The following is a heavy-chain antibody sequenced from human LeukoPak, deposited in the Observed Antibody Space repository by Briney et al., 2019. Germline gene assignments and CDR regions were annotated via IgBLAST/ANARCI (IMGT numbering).Heavy chain of an antibody. D-gene: IGHD3-22*01. CDR2: ISGSGGST. V-gene: IGHV3-23*01. J-gene: IGHJ4*02. Sequence: GGSLRLSCAASGFTFSSYAMSWVRQAPGKGLEWVSAISGSGGSTYYADSVRGRFTISRDNSKNTLYLQMNSLRAEDTAIYYCAKSSYYDSSGYYREYYFDYWGQGTLVTVSS. CDR1: GFTFSSYA. CDR3: AKSSYYDSSGYYREYYFDY.